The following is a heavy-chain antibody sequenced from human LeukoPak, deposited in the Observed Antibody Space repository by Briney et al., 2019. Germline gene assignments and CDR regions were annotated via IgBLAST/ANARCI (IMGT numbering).Heavy chain of an antibody. V-gene: IGHV4-59*01. J-gene: IGHJ4*02. D-gene: IGHD1-1*01. CDR2: IYYSGST. Sequence: SETLSLTCTVSGGSISSYYWSWIRQPPGKGLEWIGYIYYSGSTNYNPSLKSRVTISVKTSKNQFSLKLSSVTAADTAVYYCARASHWNQLHYFDYWGQGTLVTVSS. CDR1: GGSISSYY. CDR3: ARASHWNQLHYFDY.